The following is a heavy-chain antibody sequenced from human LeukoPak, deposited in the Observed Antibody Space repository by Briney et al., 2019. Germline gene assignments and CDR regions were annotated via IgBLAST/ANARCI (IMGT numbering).Heavy chain of an antibody. CDR1: GFTFDDYA. J-gene: IGHJ5*02. D-gene: IGHD3-10*01. CDR2: ISWNSGSI. V-gene: IGHV3-9*03. Sequence: PGRSLRLSCAASGFTFDDYAMHWVRQAPGKGLEWVSGISWNSGSIGYADSVKGRFTISRDNAKNSLYPQMNSLRAEDMALYYCAKGDYYGSGISFDPWGQGTLVTVSS. CDR3: AKGDYYGSGISFDP.